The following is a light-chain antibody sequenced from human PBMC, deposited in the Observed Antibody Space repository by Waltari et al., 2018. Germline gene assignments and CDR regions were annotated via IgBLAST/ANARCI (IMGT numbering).Light chain of an antibody. Sequence: EIVMMQSPATLSGSPGERATLSCRASQSVSSNLAWYQQKPGQAPRLLIYGASTRATGIPARFSGSGSGTEFTLTISSLQSEDFAVYYCQQYNNWIFTFGPGTKVDIK. V-gene: IGKV3D-15*02. J-gene: IGKJ3*01. CDR3: QQYNNWIFT. CDR1: QSVSSN. CDR2: GAS.